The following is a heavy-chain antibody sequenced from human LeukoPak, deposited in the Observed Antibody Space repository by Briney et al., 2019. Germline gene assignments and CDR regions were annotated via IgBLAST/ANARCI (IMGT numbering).Heavy chain of an antibody. CDR3: AKGEYSYGWEMGDAFDI. CDR1: GFTFGDYT. V-gene: IGHV3-43*01. J-gene: IGHJ3*02. Sequence: PGGSLRLSCAASGFTFGDYTMHWVRQAPGKGLEWVSLISWDGGSTYYADSVKGRFTISRDNSKNSLYLQMNSLRTEDTALYYCAKGEYSYGWEMGDAFDIWGQGTMVTVSS. CDR2: ISWDGGST. D-gene: IGHD5-18*01.